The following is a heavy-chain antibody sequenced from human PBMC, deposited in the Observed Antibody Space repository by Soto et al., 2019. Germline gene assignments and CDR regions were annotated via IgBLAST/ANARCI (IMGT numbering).Heavy chain of an antibody. D-gene: IGHD6-19*01. Sequence: SETLSLTXSVSGADINTYSWTWVRQPAGQGLGWIGRIFSSASINSNTSPKGQVTLSVATFTNQVTLRLASVAASDTAIYYCARYREAGYNFYYGMDVWGQGTTVTVSS. J-gene: IGHJ6*02. V-gene: IGHV4-4*07. CDR2: IFSSASI. CDR1: GADINTYS. CDR3: ARYREAGYNFYYGMDV.